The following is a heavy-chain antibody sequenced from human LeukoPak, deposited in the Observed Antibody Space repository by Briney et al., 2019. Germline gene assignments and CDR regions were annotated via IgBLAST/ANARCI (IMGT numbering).Heavy chain of an antibody. D-gene: IGHD6-13*01. V-gene: IGHV3-21*01. CDR3: ARPYSISWELDS. J-gene: IGHJ5*01. CDR1: GFTFSSYS. CDR2: ISSSSSYI. Sequence: GGSLRLSCAASGFTFSSYSMNWVRQAPGKGLEWVSSISSSSSYIYYADSVKGRFTISRDNAKNSLYLQMNSPRAEDTAVYYCARPYSISWELDSWGQGTLVTVSS.